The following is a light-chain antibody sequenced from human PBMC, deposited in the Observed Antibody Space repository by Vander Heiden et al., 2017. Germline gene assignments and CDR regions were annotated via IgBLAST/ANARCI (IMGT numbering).Light chain of an antibody. J-gene: IGLJ1*01. CDR3: AAWDDSRNGYV. CDR1: SSNIGSNT. Sequence: QSVLPQPPSASGTPGQRVPLSCSGSSSNIGSNTVNWYQQLPGTAPKLLIYSNNQRPSGVPDRFSGSKSGTSASLAISGLQSEDEADYYCAAWDDSRNGYVFGTGTKVTVL. V-gene: IGLV1-44*01. CDR2: SNN.